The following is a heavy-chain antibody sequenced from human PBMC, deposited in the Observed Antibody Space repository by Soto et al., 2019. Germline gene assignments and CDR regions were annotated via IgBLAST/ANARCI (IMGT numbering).Heavy chain of an antibody. CDR2: ISAYNGNT. Sequence: QVQLVQSGAEVKKPGASVKVSCKASGYTFSSYHIRWVRQAPGQELEWMGGISAYNGNTNYAQKLQGRITMTTDTYTSTAYMELRSLRSDDTAVDYCARDGPPTDYWGQGTLVTVSS. CDR3: ARDGPPTDY. V-gene: IGHV1-18*01. CDR1: GYTFSSYH. J-gene: IGHJ4*02.